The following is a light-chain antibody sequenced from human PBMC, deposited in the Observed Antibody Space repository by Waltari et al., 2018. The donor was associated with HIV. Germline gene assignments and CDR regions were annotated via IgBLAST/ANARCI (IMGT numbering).Light chain of an antibody. CDR1: SSNIGRNT. J-gene: IGLJ2*01. CDR3: ASWDDSLNGPV. V-gene: IGLV1-44*01. CDR2: GKN. Sequence: QSVLTQPPSTSGTPGQRVTISCSGSSSNIGRNTVSWFQQLPGKAPKVLIYGKNQRPSGVPDRVSGSKSGTSASLAIGGLQSEDEADYYCASWDDSLNGPVFGGGTTLTVL.